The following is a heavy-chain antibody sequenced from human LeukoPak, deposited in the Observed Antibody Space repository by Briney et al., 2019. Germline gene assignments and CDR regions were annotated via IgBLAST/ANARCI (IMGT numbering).Heavy chain of an antibody. CDR2: ISGSGGST. Sequence: SGGSLRLSCAASGFTFSSYAMSWVRKAPGKGLEWVSAISGSGGSTYYADSVKGRFTISRDNSKNTLYLQMNSLRAEDTAVYYCAKEVGLPRSGSYCFDYWGQGTLVTVSS. V-gene: IGHV3-23*01. J-gene: IGHJ4*02. CDR1: GFTFSSYA. D-gene: IGHD3-10*01. CDR3: AKEVGLPRSGSYCFDY.